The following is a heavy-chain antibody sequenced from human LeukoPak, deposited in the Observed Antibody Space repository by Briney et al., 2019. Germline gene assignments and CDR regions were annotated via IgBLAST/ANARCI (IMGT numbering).Heavy chain of an antibody. Sequence: GSLRLSCAASGFTFSSYTMNWVRQAPGKGLEWVSSISASSSYLYYADSVKGRFTISRDNAKNSLYLQMNSLRAEDTAVYYCARVTMYYDILTGYYKPNWFDPWGQGTLVTVSS. J-gene: IGHJ5*02. V-gene: IGHV3-21*01. D-gene: IGHD3-9*01. CDR1: GFTFSSYT. CDR2: ISASSSYL. CDR3: ARVTMYYDILTGYYKPNWFDP.